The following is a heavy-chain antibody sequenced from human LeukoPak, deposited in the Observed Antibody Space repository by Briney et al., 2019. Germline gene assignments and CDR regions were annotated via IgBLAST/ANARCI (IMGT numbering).Heavy chain of an antibody. V-gene: IGHV4-59*01. J-gene: IGHJ4*02. CDR1: GASISSYY. CDR2: FYYSGNT. Sequence: SETLSLTCTVSGASISSYYWSWIRQPPGKGLEWIGCFYYSGNTKYNPALESRVTISVDTSGNQVSLRLTSVTAADTAVYYCARDLSRGFGYWGQGALVTVSS. CDR3: ARDLSRGFGY.